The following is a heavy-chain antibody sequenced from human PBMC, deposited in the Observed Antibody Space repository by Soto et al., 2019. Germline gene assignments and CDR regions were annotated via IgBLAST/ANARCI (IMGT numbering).Heavy chain of an antibody. CDR2: ISYDGSNK. Sequence: PGGSLRLSCAASGFTFSSYGMHWVRQAPGKGLEWVAVISYDGSNKYYADSVKGRFTISRDNSKNTLYLQMNSLRAEDTAVYYCAKSDRFLEWLLGGMDVWGQGTTVTVSS. D-gene: IGHD3-3*01. J-gene: IGHJ6*02. CDR3: AKSDRFLEWLLGGMDV. CDR1: GFTFSSYG. V-gene: IGHV3-30*18.